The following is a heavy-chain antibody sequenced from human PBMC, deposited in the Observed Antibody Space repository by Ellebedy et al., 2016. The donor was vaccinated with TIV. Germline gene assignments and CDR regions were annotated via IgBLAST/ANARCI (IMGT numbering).Heavy chain of an antibody. CDR3: ARAGYSGYAPDY. V-gene: IGHV5-51*01. D-gene: IGHD5-12*01. CDR2: IYPGDSDT. CDR1: GYSFTSYW. Sequence: ASVKVSCKVSGYSFTSYWLAWVRQMPGKGLEWMGIIYPGDSDTRYSPSFQGQVTISADKSISTAYLQWSSLKASDTAMYYCARAGYSGYAPDYWGQGTLVTVSS. J-gene: IGHJ4*02.